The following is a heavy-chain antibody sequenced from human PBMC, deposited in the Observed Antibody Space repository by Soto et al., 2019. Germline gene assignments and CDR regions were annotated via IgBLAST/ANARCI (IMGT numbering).Heavy chain of an antibody. D-gene: IGHD2-2*01. CDR3: AREVVPAAIDYYYYGMDV. Sequence: GGSLRLSCAASGFPFSSYGMHWVRQAPGKGLEWVAVISYDGSNKYYADSVKGRFTISRDNSKNTLYLQMNSLRAEDTAVYYCAREVVPAAIDYYYYGMDVWGQGTTVTVSS. J-gene: IGHJ6*02. V-gene: IGHV3-30*03. CDR1: GFPFSSYG. CDR2: ISYDGSNK.